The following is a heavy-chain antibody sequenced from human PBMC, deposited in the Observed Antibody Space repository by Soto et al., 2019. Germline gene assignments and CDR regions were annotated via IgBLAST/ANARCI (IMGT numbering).Heavy chain of an antibody. V-gene: IGHV3-23*01. CDR3: AKSGYDFWSGYYDAFDI. Sequence: GGSLRLSCAASGFTFSSYAMSWVRQAPGKGLEWVSAISGSGGSTYYADSVKGRFTISRDNSKNTLYLQMNSLRAEDTAVYYCAKSGYDFWSGYYDAFDIWGQGTMVTVSS. CDR1: GFTFSSYA. D-gene: IGHD3-3*01. CDR2: ISGSGGST. J-gene: IGHJ3*02.